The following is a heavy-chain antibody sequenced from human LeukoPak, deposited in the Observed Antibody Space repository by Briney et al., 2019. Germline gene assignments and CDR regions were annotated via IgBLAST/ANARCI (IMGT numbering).Heavy chain of an antibody. D-gene: IGHD6-19*01. CDR1: GGSISSSSYY. V-gene: IGHV4-39*02. J-gene: IGHJ4*01. Sequence: SETLSLTCTVSGGSISSSSYYWGWIRQPPGKGLEWIGSIYYSGSTYYNPSLKSRVTISVGTSKSLFSLKLSSVTAADTAVYYCARGINGAKWLVPYYFDYWGHGTLVTVSS. CDR3: ARGINGAKWLVPYYFDY. CDR2: IYYSGST.